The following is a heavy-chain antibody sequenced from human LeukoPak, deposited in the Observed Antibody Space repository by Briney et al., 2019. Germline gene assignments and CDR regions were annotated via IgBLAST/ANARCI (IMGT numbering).Heavy chain of an antibody. J-gene: IGHJ3*02. Sequence: SETLSLTCAVYGGSFSGYYWSWIRQPPGEGLEWIGEINHSGSTNYNPSLKSRVTISVDTSKNQFSLKLSSVTAADTAVYYCARHRMYYYDSSGRGVADAFDIWGQGTMVTVSS. CDR2: INHSGST. V-gene: IGHV4-34*01. CDR1: GGSFSGYY. D-gene: IGHD3-22*01. CDR3: ARHRMYYYDSSGRGVADAFDI.